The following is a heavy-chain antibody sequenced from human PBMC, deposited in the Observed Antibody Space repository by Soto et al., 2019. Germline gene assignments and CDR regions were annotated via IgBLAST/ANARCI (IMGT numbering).Heavy chain of an antibody. V-gene: IGHV1-2*04. Sequence: PSVKVSCKASGYTFTGYYMHWVRQAPGQGLEWKGWINPNSGGTNYAQKFQGWVTMTRDTSISTAYTELSRLRSDDTAVYYCARDIAVAGSPTYYYYGMDVWGQGTTVTVSS. CDR1: GYTFTGYY. J-gene: IGHJ6*02. CDR2: INPNSGGT. CDR3: ARDIAVAGSPTYYYYGMDV. D-gene: IGHD6-19*01.